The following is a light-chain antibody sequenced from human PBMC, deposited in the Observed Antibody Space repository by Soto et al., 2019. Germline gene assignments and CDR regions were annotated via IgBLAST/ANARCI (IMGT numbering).Light chain of an antibody. CDR1: QSIRSL. Sequence: DIQMTQSPSTLSASVGDRGTITCRASQSIRSLFSWYQQKPGKPPKVLIYDASSLGSGVPSRFSGSGSGTEFTLTTSSLQPDDFATYFCQQYQTYSTFGQGTRLEI. CDR2: DAS. CDR3: QQYQTYST. V-gene: IGKV1-5*01. J-gene: IGKJ5*01.